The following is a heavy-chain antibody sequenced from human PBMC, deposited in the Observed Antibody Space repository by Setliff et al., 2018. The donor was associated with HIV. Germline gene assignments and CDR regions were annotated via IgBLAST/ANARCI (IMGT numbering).Heavy chain of an antibody. V-gene: IGHV1-18*01. J-gene: IGHJ3*02. CDR3: ARDWRATLNFRDAFDI. Sequence: ASVKVSCKASGYNFINNDINWVRQATGQGLEWMGWMNPNSGNTNYAQKLQGRVTMTTDTSTRTAYMELRSLRSDDTAIYYCARDWRATLNFRDAFDIWGQGTMVTVS. CDR2: MNPNSGNT. CDR1: GYNFINND. D-gene: IGHD3-3*01.